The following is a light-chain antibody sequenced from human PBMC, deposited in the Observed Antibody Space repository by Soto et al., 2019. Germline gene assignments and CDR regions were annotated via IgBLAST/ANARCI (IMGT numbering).Light chain of an antibody. J-gene: IGKJ1*01. V-gene: IGKV2-30*01. CDR1: QSLVFGDGNTY. CDR3: TQDTGWPWT. CDR2: NVS. Sequence: DVVLTQSPLSLPVTLGQPASISCSSSQSLVFGDGNTYLNWFHQRPGQSPRRLIYNVSNRVSGVPDRFRGSGSGTNFTLKISRVEPEDVGVYYCTQDTGWPWTVGQGTKVEIK.